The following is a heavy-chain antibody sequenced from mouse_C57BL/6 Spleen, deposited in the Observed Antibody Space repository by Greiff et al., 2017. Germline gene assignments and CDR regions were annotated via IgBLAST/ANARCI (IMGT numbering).Heavy chain of an antibody. Sequence: EVKLVESGGGLVKPGGSLKLSCAASGFTFSDYGMHWVRQAPEKGLEWVAYISSGSSTIYYADTVKGRFTISRDNAKNTLFLQMTSLRSEDTAMYYCARVAYLLLSMDYWGQGTSVTVSS. V-gene: IGHV5-17*01. CDR2: ISSGSSTI. CDR1: GFTFSDYG. CDR3: ARVAYLLLSMDY. D-gene: IGHD1-1*01. J-gene: IGHJ4*01.